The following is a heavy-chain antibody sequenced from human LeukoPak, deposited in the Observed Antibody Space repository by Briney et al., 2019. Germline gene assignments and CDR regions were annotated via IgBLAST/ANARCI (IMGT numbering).Heavy chain of an antibody. CDR2: VVGGGAT. CDR1: GFTFSNYA. Sequence: GGSLRLSCEASGFTFSNYAMAWVRQAPGKGLEWVSTVVGGGATFYADSVKGRFTISRDNSKNTLYLQMNSLRAEDTAVYYCAKGLAAGTDLFDYWGQGTLVTVSS. J-gene: IGHJ4*02. D-gene: IGHD1-7*01. V-gene: IGHV3-23*01. CDR3: AKGLAAGTDLFDY.